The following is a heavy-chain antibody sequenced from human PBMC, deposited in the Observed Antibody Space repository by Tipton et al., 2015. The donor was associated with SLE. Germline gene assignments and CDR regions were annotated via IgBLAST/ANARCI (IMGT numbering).Heavy chain of an antibody. CDR1: DGSLSGYY. D-gene: IGHD3-3*01. CDR2: NSHDGGA. J-gene: IGHJ3*01. V-gene: IGHV4-34*01. CDR3: ARIFGGYYPNDAFDV. Sequence: TLSLTCTVFDGSLSGYYWAWFRPSPGKGLEWIGENSHDGGANYKPSLESRGTIPLETSKNQFSLKLTSVTAADTAVYYCARIFGGYYPNDAFDVWGQGTMVTVSS.